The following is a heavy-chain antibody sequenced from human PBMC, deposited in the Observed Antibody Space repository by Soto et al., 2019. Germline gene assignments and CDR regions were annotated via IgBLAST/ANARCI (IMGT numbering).Heavy chain of an antibody. D-gene: IGHD6-19*01. V-gene: IGHV3-23*01. J-gene: IGHJ4*02. CDR1: GFTFSSYA. Sequence: GGSLRLSCAASGFTFSSYAMSWVRQAPGKGLEWVSAISGSGGSTYYADSVKGRFTISRDNSKNTLYLQMNSLRAEDTAVYYCAKVGRGFGGWYESQVDYWGQGTLVTVSS. CDR2: ISGSGGST. CDR3: AKVGRGFGGWYESQVDY.